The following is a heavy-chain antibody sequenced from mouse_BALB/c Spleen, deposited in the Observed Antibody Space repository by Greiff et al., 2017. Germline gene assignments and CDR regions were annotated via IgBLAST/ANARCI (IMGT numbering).Heavy chain of an antibody. CDR3: ARGGYLGMDY. V-gene: IGHV1-87*01. J-gene: IGHJ4*01. D-gene: IGHD2-3*01. Sequence: QVQLQQSGAELARPGASVKLSCKASGYTFTSYWMQWVKQRPGQGLEWIGAIYPGDGDTRYTQKFKGKATLTADKSSSTAYMQLSSLASEDSAVYCCARGGYLGMDYWGQGTPVTVSS. CDR2: IYPGDGDT. CDR1: GYTFTSYW.